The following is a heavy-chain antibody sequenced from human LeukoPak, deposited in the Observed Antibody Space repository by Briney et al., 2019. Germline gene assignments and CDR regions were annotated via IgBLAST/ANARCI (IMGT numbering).Heavy chain of an antibody. CDR3: ASVGYGSEN. D-gene: IGHD3-10*01. CDR1: GFTFSRFW. Sequence: GRSLRLSCAASGFTFSRFWMHWVRQAPGKGLVWVSRINSDGSNTSYADFVKGRFTISRDNAKNTLYLQMNSLRVEDTAVYYCASVGYGSENWGQGTLVTVSS. J-gene: IGHJ4*02. CDR2: INSDGSNT. V-gene: IGHV3-74*01.